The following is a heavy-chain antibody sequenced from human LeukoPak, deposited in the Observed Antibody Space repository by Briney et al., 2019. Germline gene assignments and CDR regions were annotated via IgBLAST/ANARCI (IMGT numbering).Heavy chain of an antibody. D-gene: IGHD2-21*02. CDR2: IYYSGST. CDR1: GGSISSYY. Sequence: SETLSLTCTVSGGSISSYYWSWIRQPPGKGLEWIGYIYYSGSTNYNPSLKSRVTISVDTSKNQFSLKLSSVTAADTAVYYCARGDVVVTAQYYFDYWGQGTLVTVSS. V-gene: IGHV4-59*01. CDR3: ARGDVVVTAQYYFDY. J-gene: IGHJ4*02.